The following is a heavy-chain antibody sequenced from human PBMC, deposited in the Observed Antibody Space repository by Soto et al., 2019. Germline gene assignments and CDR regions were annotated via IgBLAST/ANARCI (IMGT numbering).Heavy chain of an antibody. V-gene: IGHV4-31*03. Sequence: SETLSLTCTFSVGSISSGGYYCSWIRQHPWKGLEWIGYIYYSGSTYYNPSLKSRVTISVDTSKNQFSLKLSSVTAADTAVYYCASSVLTKGYYYYGMEVWGQGTTVSVSS. J-gene: IGHJ6*01. D-gene: IGHD2-8*01. CDR3: ASSVLTKGYYYYGMEV. CDR1: VGSISSGGYY. CDR2: IYYSGST.